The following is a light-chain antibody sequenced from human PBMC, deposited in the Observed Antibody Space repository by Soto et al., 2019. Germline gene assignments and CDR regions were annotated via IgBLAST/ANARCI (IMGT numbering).Light chain of an antibody. CDR1: QSVSSY. CDR3: QQSYSSPPYT. J-gene: IGKJ2*01. V-gene: IGKV1-39*01. CDR2: TAS. Sequence: DIQLTQSPSSLSASVGDRVTITCRASQSVSSYLNWYQHKPGTAPKLLIYTASTLQSGVPSRFSGSGCDTVFTLTISSLQPGDFATYYCQQSYSSPPYTFGQGTKLEIK.